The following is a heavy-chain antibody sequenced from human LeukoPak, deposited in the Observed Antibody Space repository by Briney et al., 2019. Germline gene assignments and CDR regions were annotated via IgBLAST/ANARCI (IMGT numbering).Heavy chain of an antibody. CDR2: INAGNGNT. J-gene: IGHJ4*02. D-gene: IGHD2-2*01. CDR1: GYTFTGYY. V-gene: IGHV1-3*01. CDR3: ARDYESFVVVPAAIDY. Sequence: ASVKVSCKASGYTFTGYYMHWVRQAPGQRLEWMGWINAGNGNTKYSQKFQGRVTITRDTSASTAYMELSSLRSEDTAVYYCARDYESFVVVPAAIDYWGQGTLVTVSS.